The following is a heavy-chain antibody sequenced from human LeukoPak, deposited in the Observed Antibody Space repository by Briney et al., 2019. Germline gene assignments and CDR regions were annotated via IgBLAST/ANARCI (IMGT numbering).Heavy chain of an antibody. V-gene: IGHV1-2*02. J-gene: IGHJ5*02. D-gene: IGHD3-16*01. CDR2: INPNSGGT. CDR1: GYTFTGYY. CDR3: ARDRVSRGRNPKGSGFDP. Sequence: ASVKVSCKASGYTFTGYYMHWVRQAPGQGLEWMGWINPNSGGTNYAQKFQGRVTMTRDTSISTAYMELSRLRSDDTAVYYCARDRVSRGRNPKGSGFDPGGRGPRVTVPS.